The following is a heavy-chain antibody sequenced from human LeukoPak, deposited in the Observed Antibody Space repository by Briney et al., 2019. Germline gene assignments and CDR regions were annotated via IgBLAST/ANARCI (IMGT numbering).Heavy chain of an antibody. CDR2: IYYSGST. Sequence: SQTLSLICTVSGGSISSGDYYWSWIRQPPGKGLEWIGYIYYSGSTYYNPSLKSRVTISVDTSKNQFSLKLSSVTAADTAVYYCASTPGLWFGELWDWGQGTLVTVSS. D-gene: IGHD3-10*01. CDR1: GGSISSGDYY. V-gene: IGHV4-30-4*08. J-gene: IGHJ4*02. CDR3: ASTPGLWFGELWD.